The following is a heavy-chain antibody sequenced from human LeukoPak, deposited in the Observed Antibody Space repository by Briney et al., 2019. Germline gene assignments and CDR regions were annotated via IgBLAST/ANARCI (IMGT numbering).Heavy chain of an antibody. Sequence: GGSLRLSCAASGFTFNTYAMSWVGQAQGKGREWASAISASGGTTYYADSVKGRFTISRDNSENTLFLQMNSLRAEDTAVYYCAKEPREYCSSTSCPNWFDSWGQGTLVTVSS. CDR3: AKEPREYCSSTSCPNWFDS. V-gene: IGHV3-23*01. CDR2: ISASGGTT. J-gene: IGHJ5*01. D-gene: IGHD2-2*01. CDR1: GFTFNTYA.